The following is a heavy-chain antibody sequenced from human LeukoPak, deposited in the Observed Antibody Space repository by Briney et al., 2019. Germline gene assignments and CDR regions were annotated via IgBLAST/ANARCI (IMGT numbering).Heavy chain of an antibody. J-gene: IGHJ3*02. D-gene: IGHD4-23*01. Sequence: SETLSLTRTVSGYSISSGYYWGWIRQPPGKGLEWIGSIYHSGSTHYNPSLKSRVTISVDTSKNQFSLKLSSVTAADTAVYYCARDMRWATRHQDAFDIWGQGTMVTVSS. CDR1: GYSISSGYY. CDR3: ARDMRWATRHQDAFDI. CDR2: IYHSGST. V-gene: IGHV4-38-2*02.